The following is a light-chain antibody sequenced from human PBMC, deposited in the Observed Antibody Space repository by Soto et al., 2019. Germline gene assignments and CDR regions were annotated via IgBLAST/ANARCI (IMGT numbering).Light chain of an antibody. CDR1: QTISSW. Sequence: DIQMTQSPSTLSGSAGDRITIXXRASQTISSWLARYQQTPGKAPKXLIYKASNLKSGVPSRFSGSGSGTEFTLTISSLQPDDFATYYCQHYKSYSEAFGQGTKVDIK. CDR3: QHYKSYSEA. CDR2: KAS. V-gene: IGKV1-5*03. J-gene: IGKJ1*01.